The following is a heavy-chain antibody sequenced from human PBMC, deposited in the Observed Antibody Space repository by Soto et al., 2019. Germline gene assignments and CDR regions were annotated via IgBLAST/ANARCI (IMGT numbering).Heavy chain of an antibody. CDR2: IKGEADGGTT. CDR1: GFTLINAW. V-gene: IGHV3-15*01. J-gene: IGHJ4*02. Sequence: PRASLRLYCAASGFTLINAWMSWVRQGSGKGLEWVGRIKGEADGGTTDYAAPVKGRITISRDHSKDTLYLQINSLKTEDTAVYYCTTGLSNGYYNFDYWGQGT. CDR3: TTGLSNGYYNFDY. D-gene: IGHD3-22*01.